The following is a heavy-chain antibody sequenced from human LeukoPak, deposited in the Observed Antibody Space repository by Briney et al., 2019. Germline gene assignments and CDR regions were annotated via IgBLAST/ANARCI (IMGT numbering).Heavy chain of an antibody. V-gene: IGHV1-18*01. D-gene: IGHD5-12*01. CDR1: GYTFTSYG. J-gene: IGHJ4*02. CDR3: ARLERGYSGYDPPYYFDY. Sequence: ASVKVSRKASGYTFTSYGISWVRQAPGQGLEWMGWISAYNGNTNYAQNLQGRVTMTTNTSTSTAYMELRSLRSDDTAAYYCARLERGYSGYDPPYYFDYWGQGTLVTVSS. CDR2: ISAYNGNT.